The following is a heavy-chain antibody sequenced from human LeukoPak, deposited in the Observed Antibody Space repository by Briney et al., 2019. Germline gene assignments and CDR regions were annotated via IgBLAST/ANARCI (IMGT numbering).Heavy chain of an antibody. CDR3: AKGGHSIAAAGYYCYGMDV. CDR1: GFTFSSYA. Sequence: GGSLRLSCAASGFTFSSYAMSWVRQAPGKGLEWVSAISGSGGSTYYADSVKGRFTISRDNSKNTLYLQMNSLRAEDTAVYYCAKGGHSIAAAGYYCYGMDVWGQGTTVTVSS. V-gene: IGHV3-23*01. J-gene: IGHJ6*02. CDR2: ISGSGGST. D-gene: IGHD6-13*01.